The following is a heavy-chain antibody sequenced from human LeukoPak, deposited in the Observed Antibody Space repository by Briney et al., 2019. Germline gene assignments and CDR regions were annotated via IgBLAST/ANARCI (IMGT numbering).Heavy chain of an antibody. J-gene: IGHJ5*02. CDR1: GDSFSGFY. CDR3: ARHESYLNWFDP. CDR2: IYHTGTT. V-gene: IGHV4-59*08. Sequence: PSETLSLTCTVSGDSFSGFYCSWIRHPPGNRLEWIGYIYHTGTTNYSPSLKSRVTISLDTSKNNCSLKLNSVTAADTAVYYCARHESYLNWFDPWGQGTLVTVSS.